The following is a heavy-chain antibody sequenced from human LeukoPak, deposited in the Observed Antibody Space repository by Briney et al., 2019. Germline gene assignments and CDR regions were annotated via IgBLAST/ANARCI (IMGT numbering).Heavy chain of an antibody. J-gene: IGHJ4*02. CDR2: IYPGDSDT. Sequence: HGESLKISCKGSGYRFTSYWIGRVRQMPGKGLEWMGIIYPGDSDTRYSPSFQGQVTISADKSISTAYLQWSSLKASDTAMYYCARLRDGYNYYYDYWGQGTLVTVSS. CDR1: GYRFTSYW. V-gene: IGHV5-51*01. CDR3: ARLRDGYNYYYDY. D-gene: IGHD5-24*01.